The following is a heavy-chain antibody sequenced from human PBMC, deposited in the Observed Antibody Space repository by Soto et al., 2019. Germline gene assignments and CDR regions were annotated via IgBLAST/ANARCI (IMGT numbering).Heavy chain of an antibody. Sequence: SETLSLTCTVSGGSISSSSYYWGWIRQPPGKGLEWIGSIYYSGSTYYNPSLKSRVTISVDTSKNQFSLKLSSVTAADTAVYYCARLGLGYCTNGVCYPDYCGQGTLVTVSS. V-gene: IGHV4-39*01. CDR1: GGSISSSSYY. D-gene: IGHD2-8*01. CDR2: IYYSGST. J-gene: IGHJ4*02. CDR3: ARLGLGYCTNGVCYPDY.